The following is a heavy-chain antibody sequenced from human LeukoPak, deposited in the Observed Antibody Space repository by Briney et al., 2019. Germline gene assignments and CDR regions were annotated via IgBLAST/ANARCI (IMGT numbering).Heavy chain of an antibody. CDR3: ARDPLPSGWYPPLDY. D-gene: IGHD6-19*01. Sequence: ASVKVSCKASGYTFTSYGISWVRQAPGQGLEWMGWISAYNGNTNYAQKLQGRVTMTTDTSTSTAYMELRSLRSDDTAVYYCARDPLPSGWYPPLDYWGQGTLVTVPS. CDR2: ISAYNGNT. CDR1: GYTFTSYG. V-gene: IGHV1-18*01. J-gene: IGHJ4*02.